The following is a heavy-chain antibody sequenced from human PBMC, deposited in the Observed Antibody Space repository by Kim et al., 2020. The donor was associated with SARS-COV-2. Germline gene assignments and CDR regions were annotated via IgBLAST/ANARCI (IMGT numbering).Heavy chain of an antibody. CDR3: AKGGCSSTSCYVGGYFD. V-gene: IGHV3-33*06. Sequence: GGSLRLSCAASGFTFSSYGMHWVRQAPGKGLEWVAVIWYDGSNKYYADSVKGRFTISRDNSKNTLFLQMNSLRAEDTAVYYCAKGGCSSTSCYVGGYFD. D-gene: IGHD2-2*01. CDR1: GFTFSSYG. CDR2: IWYDGSNK. J-gene: IGHJ4*03.